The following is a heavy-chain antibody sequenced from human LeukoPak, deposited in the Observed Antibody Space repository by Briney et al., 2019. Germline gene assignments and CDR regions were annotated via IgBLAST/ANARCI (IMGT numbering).Heavy chain of an antibody. Sequence: SGGSPRLSCAASGFTFSYYAMHWVRQAPGEGLEWVAVISYDGSTKYYADSVKGRFTISRDNSKNTVYLQMNSLRAEDTAVYYCAKDSPIGVVSDYWGQGTLVTVSS. CDR2: ISYDGSTK. J-gene: IGHJ4*02. D-gene: IGHD3-22*01. CDR3: AKDSPIGVVSDY. CDR1: GFTFSYYA. V-gene: IGHV3-30-3*01.